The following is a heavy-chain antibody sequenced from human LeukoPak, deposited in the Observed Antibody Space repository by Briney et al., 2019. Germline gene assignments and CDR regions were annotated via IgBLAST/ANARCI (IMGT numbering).Heavy chain of an antibody. CDR2: INHSGST. CDR1: GGSFSGYY. J-gene: IGHJ5*02. D-gene: IGHD2-15*01. V-gene: IGHV4-34*01. Sequence: SETLSLTCAVYGGSFSGYYWSWIRQPPGKGLEWIGEINHSGSTNYNPSLKSRVTISVDTSKNQFSLRLSSVTAADTAVYYCARPYCSGGSCSNWFDPWGQGTLVTVSS. CDR3: ARPYCSGGSCSNWFDP.